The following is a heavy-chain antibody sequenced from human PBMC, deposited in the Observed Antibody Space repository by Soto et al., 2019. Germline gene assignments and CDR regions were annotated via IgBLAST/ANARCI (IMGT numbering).Heavy chain of an antibody. V-gene: IGHV3-23*01. D-gene: IGHD6-13*01. CDR1: GFTLSSYA. CDR3: ARDYSLYDYYYYYGMDV. J-gene: IGHJ6*02. CDR2: FSGTGGYT. Sequence: LRLSCAASGFTLSSYAMSWVRQAPGKGLEWVSTFSGTGGYTYYANSVKGRFTISRDISKNTLYLQMNSLRAEDTALYYCARDYSLYDYYYYYGMDVWGQGTTVTVSS.